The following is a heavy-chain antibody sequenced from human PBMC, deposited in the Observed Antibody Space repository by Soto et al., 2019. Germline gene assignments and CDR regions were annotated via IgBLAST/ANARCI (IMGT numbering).Heavy chain of an antibody. J-gene: IGHJ4*02. D-gene: IGHD6-19*01. Sequence: QVQVVQSGAEVKKPGASVKVSCKTSGYTFTNYHVHWVRQAPGQGLEWMGAINPNGGSTTYAQHLQGRVTMTSDSSTSPGYMAMGSLRSDDSAVDYCALPKNTLGWYNFWGQGTLVTVS. V-gene: IGHV1-46*01. CDR2: INPNGGST. CDR1: GYTFTNYH. CDR3: ALPKNTLGWYNF.